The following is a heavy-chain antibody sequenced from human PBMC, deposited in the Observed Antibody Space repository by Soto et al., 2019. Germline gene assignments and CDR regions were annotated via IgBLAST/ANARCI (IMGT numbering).Heavy chain of an antibody. D-gene: IGHD3-22*01. J-gene: IGHJ4*02. V-gene: IGHV4-4*02. CDR3: ARSSRYQYDSSEGNFDY. CDR2: MYHTGST. CDR1: GVSISSNNW. Sequence: QVQLQESGPGLVKPSGTLSLTCAVSGVSISSNNWWSWVRQPPGKGLEWIGEMYHTGSTNDNPALKSRVNISVDKSKNHFSLELNSVTAADTAVYYCARSSRYQYDSSEGNFDYWGQGTLVTVSS.